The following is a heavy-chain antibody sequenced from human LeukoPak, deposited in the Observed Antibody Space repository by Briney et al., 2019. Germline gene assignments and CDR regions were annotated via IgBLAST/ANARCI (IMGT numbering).Heavy chain of an antibody. D-gene: IGHD2-2*01. CDR1: GGSISSYY. Sequence: PSETLSLTCTVSGGSISSYYWSWIRQPPGKGLEWIGYIHYSGSTNYNPSLRSRVTISVDTSKNQFSLRLSSVTAADTAVYYCARIYCSSTTCYFDYWGXGTLVTVSS. CDR2: IHYSGST. J-gene: IGHJ4*02. V-gene: IGHV4-59*01. CDR3: ARIYCSSTTCYFDY.